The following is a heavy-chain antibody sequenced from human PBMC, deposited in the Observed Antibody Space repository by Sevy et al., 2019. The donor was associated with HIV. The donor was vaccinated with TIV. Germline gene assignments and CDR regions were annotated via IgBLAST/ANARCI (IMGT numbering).Heavy chain of an antibody. D-gene: IGHD6-13*01. CDR2: INWNSGSI. Sequence: LKISCAASGFNLDDYAMHWVRQAPGKGLEWVSGINWNSGSIAYADSVKGRFSISRDNAKNSLYLQLNSLRAEDTAVYYCAKEYGGWYTSTWYFFDYWGQGTLVTVSS. CDR1: GFNLDDYA. J-gene: IGHJ4*02. CDR3: AKEYGGWYTSTWYFFDY. V-gene: IGHV3-9*01.